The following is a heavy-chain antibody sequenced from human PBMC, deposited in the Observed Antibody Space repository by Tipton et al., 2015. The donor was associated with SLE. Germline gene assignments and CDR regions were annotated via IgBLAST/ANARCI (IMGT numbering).Heavy chain of an antibody. Sequence: TLSLTCAVSGYSISSGYYWGWIRQPPGKGLEWIGSIYHSGSTYYNPSLKSRVTISVDTSKNQFSLKLSSVTAADTAVYYCARGDTGDDYFDNWGQGTLVTVSS. CDR3: ARGDTGDDYFDN. D-gene: IGHD7-27*01. CDR2: IYHSGST. J-gene: IGHJ4*02. V-gene: IGHV4-38-2*01. CDR1: GYSISSGYY.